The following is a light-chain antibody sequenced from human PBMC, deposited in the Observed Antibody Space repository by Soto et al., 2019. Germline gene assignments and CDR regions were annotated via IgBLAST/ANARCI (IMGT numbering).Light chain of an antibody. V-gene: IGKV3-11*01. CDR1: QSVSSY. CDR3: QQRYNWPIT. CDR2: STS. J-gene: IGKJ5*01. Sequence: EIVMMQSPATLSVSPGERATLSCRASQSVSSYLAWYQQKPGQAPRLLIYSTSNRATGIPARFSGSGSGTDFTLTISSLEPEDFSVYYCQQRYNWPITFGQGTRLEIK.